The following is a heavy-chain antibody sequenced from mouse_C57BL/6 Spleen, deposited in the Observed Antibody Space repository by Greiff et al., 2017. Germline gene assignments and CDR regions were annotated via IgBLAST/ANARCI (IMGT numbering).Heavy chain of an antibody. J-gene: IGHJ2*01. CDR3: AREGNYYGSRYYFDY. CDR1: GYTFTSYW. V-gene: IGHV1-64*01. CDR2: IHPNSGST. D-gene: IGHD1-1*01. Sequence: QVQLQQPGAELVKPGASVKLSCKASGYTFTSYWMHWVKQRPGQGLEWIGMIHPNSGSTNYNEKFKSKATLTVDKSSSTAYMQLSSLTSKDSAVYDCAREGNYYGSRYYFDYWGQGTTLTVSS.